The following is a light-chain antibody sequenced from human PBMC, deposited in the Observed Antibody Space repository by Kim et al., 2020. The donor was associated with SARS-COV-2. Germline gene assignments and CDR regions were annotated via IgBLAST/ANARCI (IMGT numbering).Light chain of an antibody. CDR2: AAS. CDR3: QQSYSTPLHS. V-gene: IGKV1-39*01. Sequence: ASVGDRVTITCRANQNIGTYLNWYQHKPGKAPQLLIYAASSLRSGVPSRFSGSGSGTDFTLTISSLQPDDFATYYCQQSYSTPLHSFGQGTKLEI. J-gene: IGKJ2*03. CDR1: QNIGTY.